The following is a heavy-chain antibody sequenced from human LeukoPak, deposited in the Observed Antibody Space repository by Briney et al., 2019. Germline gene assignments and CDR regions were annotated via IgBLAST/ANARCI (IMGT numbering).Heavy chain of an antibody. CDR3: ARDPTPHGGKDY. Sequence: WASVKVSCEASGYTFTSYYMHWVRQAPGQGLEWMGIINPSGGSTSYAQKFQGRVTMTRDTSTSTVYMELSSLRSEDTAVYYCARDPTPHGGKDYWGQGTLVTVSS. CDR2: INPSGGST. J-gene: IGHJ4*02. D-gene: IGHD4-23*01. CDR1: GYTFTSYY. V-gene: IGHV1-46*01.